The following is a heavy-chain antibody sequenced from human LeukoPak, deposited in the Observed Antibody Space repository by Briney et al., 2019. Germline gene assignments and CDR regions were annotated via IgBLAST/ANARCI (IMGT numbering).Heavy chain of an antibody. CDR1: GGSFSGYY. V-gene: IGHV4-34*01. D-gene: IGHD6-13*01. CDR3: ARVKGSSSHYGMDV. Sequence: PSGTLSLTCAVYGGSFSGYYWSWIRQPPGKGLEWIGEINHSGSTNYNPSLKSRVTISVDTSKNQFSLKLSSVTTADTAVYYCARVKGSSSHYGMDVWGQGTTVTVSS. J-gene: IGHJ6*02. CDR2: INHSGST.